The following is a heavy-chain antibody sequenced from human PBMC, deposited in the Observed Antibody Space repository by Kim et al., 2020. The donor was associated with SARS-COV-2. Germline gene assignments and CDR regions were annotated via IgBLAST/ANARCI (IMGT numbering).Heavy chain of an antibody. D-gene: IGHD2-15*01. V-gene: IGHV3-9*01. J-gene: IGHJ5*02. CDR3: AKELGTASNLLSGPFDP. CDR2: ISWNSGST. Sequence: GGSLRLSCAASGFTLGDYAMHWVRQVPGKGLEWVSGISWNSGSTGYADSVKGRFTISRDNAKNSLYMQMNSLSAEDTGMYYCAKELGTASNLLSGPFDPRGQGTLVTVSS. CDR1: GFTLGDYA.